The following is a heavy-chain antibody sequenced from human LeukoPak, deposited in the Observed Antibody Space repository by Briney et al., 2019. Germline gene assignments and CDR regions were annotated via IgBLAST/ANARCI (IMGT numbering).Heavy chain of an antibody. J-gene: IGHJ6*02. Sequence: SVKVSCKASGGTFTSYTISWVRQAPGQGLEWRGGIIPILGIANYAQKFQGRVTITADKSTSTAYMELSSLRSEDTAVYYCARDEQQLDLYYYGMDVWGQGTTVTVSS. CDR1: GGTFTSYT. CDR2: IIPILGIA. V-gene: IGHV1-69*10. CDR3: ARDEQQLDLYYYGMDV. D-gene: IGHD6-13*01.